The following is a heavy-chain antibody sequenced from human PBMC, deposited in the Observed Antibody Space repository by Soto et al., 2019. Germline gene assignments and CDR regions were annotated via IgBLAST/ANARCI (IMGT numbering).Heavy chain of an antibody. D-gene: IGHD3-10*01. V-gene: IGHV3-23*01. CDR2: ITGSGGST. Sequence: EVQLLESGGGLVQPGGSLRLSCAPSGFTFSSYAMSWVRQAPGKGLEWVSAITGSGGSTYYADSVKGRFTISRDNSKNSLYLQMNSLRDEDTAVYYCARDSYYGSGSYFSSGYYYYGMDVWGQGTTVTVSS. CDR3: ARDSYYGSGSYFSSGYYYYGMDV. J-gene: IGHJ6*02. CDR1: GFTFSSYA.